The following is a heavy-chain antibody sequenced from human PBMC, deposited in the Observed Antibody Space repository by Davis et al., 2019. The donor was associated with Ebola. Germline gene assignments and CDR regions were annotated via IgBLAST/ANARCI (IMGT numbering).Heavy chain of an antibody. CDR1: GYTFTSYD. Sequence: SVKVSCKASGYTFTSYDINWVRQVPGQGLEWMGAIIPVYGRTNYAQEFQGRVTITADESTSTAYMELNSVRPEDTAVYYCARNGDYDPWFDPWGQGTLVTVSS. CDR3: ARNGDYDPWFDP. D-gene: IGHD4-17*01. CDR2: IIPVYGRT. V-gene: IGHV1-69*13. J-gene: IGHJ5*02.